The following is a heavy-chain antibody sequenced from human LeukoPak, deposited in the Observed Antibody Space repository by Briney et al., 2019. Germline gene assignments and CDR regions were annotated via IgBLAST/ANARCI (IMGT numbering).Heavy chain of an antibody. Sequence: PSQTLSLTCTVSGGSISGYYWSWIRQPPGMPLEWIGYMYYSGNTNYNPSLKSRVTISADTSKSQFSLKLRFVTAADTAVYYCARAGYDFWSGYRGPDYFDLWGQGTLVTVSS. D-gene: IGHD3-3*01. CDR1: GGSISGYY. J-gene: IGHJ4*02. V-gene: IGHV4-59*01. CDR2: MYYSGNT. CDR3: ARAGYDFWSGYRGPDYFDL.